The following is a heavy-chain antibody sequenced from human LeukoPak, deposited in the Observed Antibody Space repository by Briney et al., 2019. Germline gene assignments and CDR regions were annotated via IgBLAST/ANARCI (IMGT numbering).Heavy chain of an antibody. CDR1: GYTFTSYD. J-gene: IGHJ5*02. D-gene: IGHD3-3*01. Sequence: ASVKVSCKASGYTFTSYDINWVRQATGQGLERMGWMNPNSGNTGYAQKFQGRVTMTRNTSISTAYMELSSLRSEDTAVYYCARGHRGRRFLERPRQHWFDPWGQGTLVTVSS. CDR3: ARGHRGRRFLERPRQHWFDP. CDR2: MNPNSGNT. V-gene: IGHV1-8*01.